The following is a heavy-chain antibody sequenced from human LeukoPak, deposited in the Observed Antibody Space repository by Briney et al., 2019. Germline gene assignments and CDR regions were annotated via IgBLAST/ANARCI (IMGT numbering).Heavy chain of an antibody. CDR3: ARAHYDFWSGYYVGDYFDY. V-gene: IGHV4-59*01. D-gene: IGHD3-3*01. Sequence: PSETLSLTCTVSGGSISSYYWSWIRQPPGKGLEWIGYIYDSGGTNYNPSLKSRVTISVDTTKNQFSLKLSSVTAADTAVYYCARAHYDFWSGYYVGDYFDYWGQGTLVTVSS. CDR1: GGSISSYY. CDR2: IYDSGGT. J-gene: IGHJ4*02.